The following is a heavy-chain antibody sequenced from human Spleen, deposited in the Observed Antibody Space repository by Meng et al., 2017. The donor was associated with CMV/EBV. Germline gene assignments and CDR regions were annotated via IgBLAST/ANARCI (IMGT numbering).Heavy chain of an antibody. Sequence: GESLKISCTGSGFTFDDHAIHWVRQAPGKGLEWVSGLNWNGGSTYYADSVKGRFTISRDNSKNTLYLQMNSLRAEDTAVYYCAKDLPVVVIAISPADYWGQGTLVTVSS. CDR2: LNWNGGST. J-gene: IGHJ4*02. CDR1: GFTFDDHA. D-gene: IGHD2-21*01. V-gene: IGHV3-23*01. CDR3: AKDLPVVVIAISPADY.